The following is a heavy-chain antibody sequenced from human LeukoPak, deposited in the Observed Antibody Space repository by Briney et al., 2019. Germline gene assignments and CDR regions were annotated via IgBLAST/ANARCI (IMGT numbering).Heavy chain of an antibody. D-gene: IGHD3-22*01. J-gene: IGHJ4*02. Sequence: GASVKVSCKASGYTFTGYYMHWVRQAPGQGLEWMGWINPSSGGTNYAQKFQGRVTMTRDTSISTAYMELSRLRSDDTAVYYCAYYTVEWGYYFDYWGQGTLVTVSS. CDR3: AYYTVEWGYYFDY. V-gene: IGHV1-2*02. CDR2: INPSSGGT. CDR1: GYTFTGYY.